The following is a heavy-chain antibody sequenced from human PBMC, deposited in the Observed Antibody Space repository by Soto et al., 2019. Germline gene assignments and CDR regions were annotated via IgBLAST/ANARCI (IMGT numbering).Heavy chain of an antibody. V-gene: IGHV1-69*01. J-gene: IGHJ6*02. CDR1: GGTFSSYA. Sequence: QVQLVQSGAEVKKPGSSVKVSCKASGGTFSSYAISWVRQAPGQGLEWMGGIIPIFGTANYAQKFQGRVTITADESTSTGYMELSSLRSEDTAGYYCAKDQLLYHSYYYYGMDVWGQGTTVTVSS. CDR2: IIPIFGTA. D-gene: IGHD2-2*02. CDR3: AKDQLLYHSYYYYGMDV.